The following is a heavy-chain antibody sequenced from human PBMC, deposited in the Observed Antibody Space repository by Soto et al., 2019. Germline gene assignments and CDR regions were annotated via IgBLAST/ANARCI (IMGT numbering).Heavy chain of an antibody. V-gene: IGHV3-23*01. CDR2: ISGGGGSR. D-gene: IGHD3-10*02. Sequence: GGSLRLSCAASGFSSSSYAMSWVRQAPGKGLEWVSGISGGGGSRYYADSVRGRFTISRDNSRNTLYLQMNSLRGEDTVVYYCPNALGLDLYGCSGSPVDALVIVGQGAMVAV. CDR1: GFSSSSYA. CDR3: PNALGLDLYGCSGSPVDALVI. J-gene: IGHJ3*02.